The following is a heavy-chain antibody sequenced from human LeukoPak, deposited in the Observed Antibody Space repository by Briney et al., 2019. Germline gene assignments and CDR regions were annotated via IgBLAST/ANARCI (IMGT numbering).Heavy chain of an antibody. CDR1: GGSLSSYY. CDR2: IYYSGST. D-gene: IGHD1-1*01. Sequence: SETLSLTCTVSGGSLSSYYWSWIRQPPGKGLEWIGYIYYSGSTNYNPSLKSRVTISVDTSKNQFSLKLSSVTAADTAVYYCARVSPYNWNDVAHHYYYYYMDVWGKGTTVTISS. J-gene: IGHJ6*03. V-gene: IGHV4-59*01. CDR3: ARVSPYNWNDVAHHYYYYYMDV.